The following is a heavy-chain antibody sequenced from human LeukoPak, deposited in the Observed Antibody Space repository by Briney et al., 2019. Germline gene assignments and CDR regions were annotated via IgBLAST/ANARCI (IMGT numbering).Heavy chain of an antibody. V-gene: IGHV3-30-3*01. J-gene: IGHJ1*01. CDR2: ISYDGSNK. CDR3: AKDPFAVTTFGYFQH. Sequence: PGGSLRLSCAASGFTFSSYAMHWVRQAPGKGLEWVAVISYDGSNKYYADSVKGRFTISRDNSKNTLYLQMNSLRAEDTALYYCAKDPFAVTTFGYFQHWGQGTLVTVSS. D-gene: IGHD4-17*01. CDR1: GFTFSSYA.